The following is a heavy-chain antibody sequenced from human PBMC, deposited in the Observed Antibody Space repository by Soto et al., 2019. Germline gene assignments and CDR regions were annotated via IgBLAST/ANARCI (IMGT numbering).Heavy chain of an antibody. CDR1: GYTFTSYG. D-gene: IGHD3-10*01. Sequence: GASVKVSCKASGYTFTSYGISWVRQAPGQGLEWMGWISAYNGNTNYAQKLQGRVTMTTDTSTSTAYMELRSLRSDDTAVYYCARVQPNSGYGSGSPPTSTRGGYYYYYGMDVWGQGTTVTVSS. V-gene: IGHV1-18*01. J-gene: IGHJ6*02. CDR2: ISAYNGNT. CDR3: ARVQPNSGYGSGSPPTSTRGGYYYYYGMDV.